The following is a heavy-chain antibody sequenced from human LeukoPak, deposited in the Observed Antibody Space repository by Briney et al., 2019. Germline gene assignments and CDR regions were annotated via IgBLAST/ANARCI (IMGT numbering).Heavy chain of an antibody. V-gene: IGHV1-46*01. CDR3: AKDRSGLVGGYYPVFDY. CDR1: GYTFTSYY. Sequence: ASVKVSCKASGYTFTSYYMHWVRQAPGQGLEWMGIINPSGGSTSYAQKFQGRVTMTRDTSTSTVYMELSSLRAEDTAVYYCAKDRSGLVGGYYPVFDYWGQGTLVTVSS. D-gene: IGHD3-22*01. J-gene: IGHJ4*02. CDR2: INPSGGST.